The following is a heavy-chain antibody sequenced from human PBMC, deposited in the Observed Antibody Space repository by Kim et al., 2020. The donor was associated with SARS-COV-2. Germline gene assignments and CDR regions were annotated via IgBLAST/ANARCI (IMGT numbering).Heavy chain of an antibody. V-gene: IGHV3-53*04. CDR2: IYSGGST. J-gene: IGHJ4*02. CDR1: GFTVSSNF. CDR3: ASRMVVRGYYFDY. Sequence: GGSLRLSCAASGFTVSSNFMSWVRQAPGKGLEWVSVIYSGGSTYYADSVKGRFTISRHNSKNTLYLQMNSLGAEDTAVYYCASRMVVRGYYFDYWGQGTLVTVSS. D-gene: IGHD3-10*01.